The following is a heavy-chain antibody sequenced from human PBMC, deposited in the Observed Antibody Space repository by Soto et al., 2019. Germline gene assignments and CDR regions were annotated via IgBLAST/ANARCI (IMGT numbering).Heavy chain of an antibody. D-gene: IGHD6-19*01. CDR2: IDPSGGAT. CDR3: SRGLWQWLFDY. Sequence: QVQLVQSGAEVKKPGASVMVSCRASGYTFTSHYMHWVRQAPGQGLEWMGMIDPSGGATTYAQKLQGRVTITRDTPTTTVYMELSSLRPEDTAVYSCSRGLWQWLFDYWGQGTLVTVSS. V-gene: IGHV1-46*03. J-gene: IGHJ4*02. CDR1: GYTFTSHY.